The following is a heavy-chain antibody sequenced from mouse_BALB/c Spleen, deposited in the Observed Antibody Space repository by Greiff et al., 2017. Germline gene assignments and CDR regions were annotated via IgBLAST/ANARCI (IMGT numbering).Heavy chain of an antibody. CDR3: TIDSSGYEGYYAMDY. J-gene: IGHJ4*01. CDR1: GYSFTSYW. Sequence: EVQLQQSGTVLARPGASVKMSCKASGYSFTSYWMHWVKQRPGQGLEWIGAIYPGNSDTSYNQKFKGKAKLTAVTSASTAYMELSSLTNEDSAVYYCTIDSSGYEGYYAMDYWGQGTSVTVSS. CDR2: IYPGNSDT. D-gene: IGHD3-2*01. V-gene: IGHV1-5*01.